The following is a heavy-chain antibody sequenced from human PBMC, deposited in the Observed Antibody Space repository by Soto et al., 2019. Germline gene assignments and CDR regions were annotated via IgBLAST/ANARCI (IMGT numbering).Heavy chain of an antibody. V-gene: IGHV4-39*07. D-gene: IGHD2-15*01. Sequence: SETLSLTCTVSGGSVTSSSYYWGWIRQPPGKGPEWIGSIYYDGTTYYNPSLKSRVTISVDTSKNQFSLKLNSVTAADTAVYFCARSGYCGGDNCYPARYTDYWGQGTRVTVSS. J-gene: IGHJ4*02. CDR2: IYYDGTT. CDR1: GGSVTSSSYY. CDR3: ARSGYCGGDNCYPARYTDY.